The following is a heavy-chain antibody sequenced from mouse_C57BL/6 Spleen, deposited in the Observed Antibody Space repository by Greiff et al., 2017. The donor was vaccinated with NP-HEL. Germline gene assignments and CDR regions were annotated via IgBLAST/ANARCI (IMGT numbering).Heavy chain of an antibody. D-gene: IGHD2-5*01. CDR2: INPGSGGT. Sequence: VKVVESGAELVRPGTSVKASCKASGYAFTNYLIEWVKQRPGQGLEWIGVINPGSGGTNYNEKFKGKATLTADKSSSTAYMQLSSLTSEDSAVYFCATYYSNSFDYWGQGTTLTVSS. V-gene: IGHV1-54*01. J-gene: IGHJ2*01. CDR3: ATYYSNSFDY. CDR1: GYAFTNYL.